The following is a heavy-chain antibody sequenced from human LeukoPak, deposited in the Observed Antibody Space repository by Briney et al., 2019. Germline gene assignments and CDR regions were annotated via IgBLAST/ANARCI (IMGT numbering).Heavy chain of an antibody. CDR1: GFTFSSYS. CDR2: ISSSSSTI. V-gene: IGHV3-48*04. J-gene: IGHJ3*02. CDR3: ARGASVVAGNDNAFDI. D-gene: IGHD6-19*01. Sequence: GGSLRLSCAASGFTFSSYSMNWVRQAPGKGLEWVSYISSSSSTIYYADSVKGRFTMSRDNAKKSLYLQMNSLRGDDTAVYYCARGASVVAGNDNAFDIWGPGTMVTVSS.